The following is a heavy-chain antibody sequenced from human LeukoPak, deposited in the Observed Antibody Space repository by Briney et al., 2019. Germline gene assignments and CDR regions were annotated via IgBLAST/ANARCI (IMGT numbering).Heavy chain of an antibody. CDR2: IYPGGSDP. D-gene: IGHD6-13*01. J-gene: IGHJ4*02. CDR1: GYSFTSYW. Sequence: GESLKISCKGSGYSFTSYWTGWVRQMPGKGLEWMGIIYPGGSDPRYSPSFQGQVTISADKSISTAYLQWSSLKASDTAMYYCARLPYSSSSDFDYWGQGTLVTVSS. CDR3: ARLPYSSSSDFDY. V-gene: IGHV5-51*01.